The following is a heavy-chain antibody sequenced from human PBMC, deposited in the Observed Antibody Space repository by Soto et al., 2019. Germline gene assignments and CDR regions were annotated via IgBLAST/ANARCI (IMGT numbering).Heavy chain of an antibody. V-gene: IGHV4-39*02. CDR3: VRGSAPQA. CDR1: GDSISSRNYY. J-gene: IGHJ5*02. Sequence: QLQMQESGPGLVKPSETLSLTCTVSGDSISSRNYYWGWIRQPPGKGLEWIGSVYYSVSTYYNPSLKSRVTISVDTSKNQLSLKLSSVAAADAAVYYGVRGSAPQAWGQGTLVTVSS. CDR2: VYYSVST.